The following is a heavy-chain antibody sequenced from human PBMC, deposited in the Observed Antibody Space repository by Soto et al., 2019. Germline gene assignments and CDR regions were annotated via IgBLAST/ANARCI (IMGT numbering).Heavy chain of an antibody. Sequence: GASVKVPCKASGGTFSNYPINWVLLAPGQGLDWMGGIIPIFGTANYAQKFQGRVTITADESTSTAYMELSSLRSEDTAVYYCARSRLAARPDFSGDIITYYLYGLDVWGQGTTVTVSS. CDR3: ARSRLAARPDFSGDIITYYLYGLDV. CDR1: GGTFSNYP. CDR2: IIPIFGTA. V-gene: IGHV1-69*13. J-gene: IGHJ6*02. D-gene: IGHD6-6*01.